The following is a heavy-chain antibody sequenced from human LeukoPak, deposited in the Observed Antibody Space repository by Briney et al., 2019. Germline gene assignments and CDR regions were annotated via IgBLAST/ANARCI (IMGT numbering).Heavy chain of an antibody. V-gene: IGHV3-23*01. CDR1: GFTFSDYY. J-gene: IGHJ6*04. CDR3: AKDSMVRGVIDPPPDYYYYYGMDA. D-gene: IGHD3-10*01. CDR2: ISGSGGST. Sequence: GGSLRLSCAASGFTFSDYYMSWIRQAPGKGLEWVSAISGSGGSTYYADSVKGRFTISRDNSKNTLYLQMNSLRAEDTAVYYCAKDSMVRGVIDPPPDYYYYYGMDAWGKGTTVTVSS.